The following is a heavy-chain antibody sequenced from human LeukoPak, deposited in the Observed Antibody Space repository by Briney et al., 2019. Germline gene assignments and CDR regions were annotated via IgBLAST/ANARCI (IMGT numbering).Heavy chain of an antibody. J-gene: IGHJ4*02. CDR3: ARNSHDYGDYYFGY. CDR2: ISYDGSNK. Sequence: GGSLRLSCAASGFTFSSYAMHWVRQAPGKGLEWVAVISYDGSNKYYADSVKGRFTISRDNSKNTLYLQMNSLRAEDTAVYYCARNSHDYGDYYFGYWGQGTLVTVSS. CDR1: GFTFSSYA. D-gene: IGHD4-17*01. V-gene: IGHV3-30-3*01.